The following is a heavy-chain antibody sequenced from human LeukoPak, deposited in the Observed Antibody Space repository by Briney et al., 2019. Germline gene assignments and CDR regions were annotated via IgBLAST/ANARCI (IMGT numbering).Heavy chain of an antibody. CDR1: GFTFSTYD. CDR2: IGIAGDT. J-gene: IGHJ3*02. CDR3: ARGYVHAFDI. Sequence: GGSLRLSCAASGFTFSTYDMHWVRQATGKGLEWVSAIGIAGDTYYPGSVKGRFTISRENAKNSLFLQMNSLRAGDTAVYYCARGYVHAFDIWGQGTMVTVSS. D-gene: IGHD5-12*01. V-gene: IGHV3-13*04.